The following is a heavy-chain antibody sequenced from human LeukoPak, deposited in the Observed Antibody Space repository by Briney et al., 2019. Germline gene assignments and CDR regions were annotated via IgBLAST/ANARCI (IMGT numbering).Heavy chain of an antibody. J-gene: IGHJ5*02. CDR3: AISSGYYWPWFDP. CDR2: IIPILGIA. Sequence: VASVKVSCKASGGTFSSYATSWVRQAPGQGLEWMGRIIPILGIANYAQKFQGRVTITADKSTSTAYMELSSLRSEDTAVYYCAISSGYYWPWFDPWGQGTLVTVSS. V-gene: IGHV1-69*04. D-gene: IGHD3-22*01. CDR1: GGTFSSYA.